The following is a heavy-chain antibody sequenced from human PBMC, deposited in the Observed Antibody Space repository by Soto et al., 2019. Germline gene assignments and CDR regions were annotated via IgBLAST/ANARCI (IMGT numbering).Heavy chain of an antibody. Sequence: PXGSLILSCAASGVTFSAYSMHWIRQAPGKGLDWVAVIWYDGSNEYFADSVRGRFTISRDNTKNILYLHMDSLRLEDTAVYYCARDWTHDSWGQGTLVTVSS. CDR2: IWYDGSNE. D-gene: IGHD3-3*01. CDR1: GVTFSAYS. V-gene: IGHV3-33*01. J-gene: IGHJ5*01. CDR3: ARDWTHDS.